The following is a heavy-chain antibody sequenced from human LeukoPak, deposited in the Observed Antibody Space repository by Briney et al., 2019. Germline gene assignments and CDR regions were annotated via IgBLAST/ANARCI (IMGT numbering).Heavy chain of an antibody. CDR3: VREGGSDWYSGWFDP. D-gene: IGHD6-19*01. Sequence: GGSLRLSCAASGFTFDDNGMTWVRQVPGKGLEWVSGINWNGGSTAYADSVKGRFTISRDNAENSLYLQMNSLRVEDTAVYYCVREGGSDWYSGWFDPWGQGTLATVSS. CDR1: GFTFDDNG. CDR2: INWNGGST. V-gene: IGHV3-20*04. J-gene: IGHJ5*02.